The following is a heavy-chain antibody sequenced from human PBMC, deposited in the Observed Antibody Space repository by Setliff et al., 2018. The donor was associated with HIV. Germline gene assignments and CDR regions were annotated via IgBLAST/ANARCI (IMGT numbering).Heavy chain of an antibody. CDR1: GFTFNNYA. D-gene: IGHD3-22*01. CDR3: AKELAASGLGYFDS. V-gene: IGHV3-30*04. Sequence: PGGSLRLSCAASGFTFNNYAIHWVRQAPGKGLEWVALISYDGTYKYYADSVKGRFTISRDNSKNTVYLQMNSLRAEDTAEYYCAKELAASGLGYFDSWGRGILVTVSS. J-gene: IGHJ4*02. CDR2: ISYDGTYK.